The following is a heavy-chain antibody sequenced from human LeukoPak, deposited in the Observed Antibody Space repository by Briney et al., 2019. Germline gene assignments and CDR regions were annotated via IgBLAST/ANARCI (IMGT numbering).Heavy chain of an antibody. J-gene: IGHJ3*02. CDR2: INHSGST. D-gene: IGHD3-22*01. V-gene: IGHV4-34*01. CDR1: GGSFSGYC. CDR3: ARGHSGYYDSSGYPSGAFDI. Sequence: PSETLSLTCAVYGGSFSGYCWSWIRQPPGKGLEWIGEINHSGSTNYNPSLKSRVTISVDTSKNQFSLKLSSVTAADTAVYYCARGHSGYYDSSGYPSGAFDIWGQGTMVTVSS.